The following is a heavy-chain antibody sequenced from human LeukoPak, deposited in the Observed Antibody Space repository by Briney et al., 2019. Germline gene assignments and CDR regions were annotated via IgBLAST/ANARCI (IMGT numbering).Heavy chain of an antibody. CDR3: ARDSSGPITYFDY. J-gene: IGHJ4*02. CDR1: GGSISSYY. CDR2: IYYSGST. D-gene: IGHD3-22*01. Sequence: SETLSLTCTVSGGSISSYYWSWIRQPPGKGLEWIGYIYYSGSTNYNPSLKSRVTISVDTSKNQFSLKLSSVTAADTAVYYCARDSSGPITYFDYWGEGTLVTVSS. V-gene: IGHV4-59*01.